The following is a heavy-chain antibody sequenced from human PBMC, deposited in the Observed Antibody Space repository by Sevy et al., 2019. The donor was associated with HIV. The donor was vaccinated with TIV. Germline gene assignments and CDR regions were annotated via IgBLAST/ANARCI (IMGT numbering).Heavy chain of an antibody. Sequence: GGSLRLSCAASGFTFSSYAMSWVRQAPGKGLEWVSAISGSGGSTYYADSVKGRFTISRDNSKNTLYLQMNSLRAEDTAVYYCAKEYGDYVFYYYYMDVWGKRTTVTVSS. CDR1: GFTFSSYA. D-gene: IGHD4-17*01. V-gene: IGHV3-23*01. CDR2: ISGSGGST. J-gene: IGHJ6*03. CDR3: AKEYGDYVFYYYYMDV.